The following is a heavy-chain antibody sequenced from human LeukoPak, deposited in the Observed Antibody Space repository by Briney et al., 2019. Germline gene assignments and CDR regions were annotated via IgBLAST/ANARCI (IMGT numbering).Heavy chain of an antibody. CDR1: GFTFSSYS. Sequence: GGSLRLSCAASGFTFSSYSMNWARQAPGKGLEWVSGISSSGSGGNTYYADSVKGRFTISRDNSKNTLYLQMNSLRAEDTAVYYCAKDPRQRIVVVITPYYFDYWGQGTLVTVSS. D-gene: IGHD3-22*01. CDR3: AKDPRQRIVVVITPYYFDY. J-gene: IGHJ4*02. CDR2: ISSSGSGGNT. V-gene: IGHV3-23*01.